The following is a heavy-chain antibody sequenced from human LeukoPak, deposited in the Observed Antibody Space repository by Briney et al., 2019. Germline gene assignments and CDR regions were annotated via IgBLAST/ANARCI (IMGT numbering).Heavy chain of an antibody. D-gene: IGHD3-22*01. CDR1: GYTFTGYY. CDR3: ARNLIHYYDSSGYVDAFDI. CDR2: INPNSGGT. J-gene: IGHJ3*02. V-gene: IGHV1-2*02. Sequence: ASVKVSCKASGYTFTGYYMHWVRQAPGQGLEWRGWINPNSGGTNYAQKFQGRVTMTRDTSISTAYMELSRLRSDDTAVYYCARNLIHYYDSSGYVDAFDIWGQGTMVTVSS.